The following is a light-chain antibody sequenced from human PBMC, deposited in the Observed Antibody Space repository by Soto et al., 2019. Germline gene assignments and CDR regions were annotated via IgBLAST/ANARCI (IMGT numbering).Light chain of an antibody. Sequence: IQLTQSPSSLSASVGDRVTITCRASQGIINYLAWYQQKPGKAPKLLIYGASTLHRGVPSRFSGSGSGTDFTLPVSSLQPEDFATYFCQQLVIFPPPFCPGTKVDIK. CDR3: QQLVIFPPP. CDR2: GAS. J-gene: IGKJ3*01. CDR1: QGIINY. V-gene: IGKV1-9*01.